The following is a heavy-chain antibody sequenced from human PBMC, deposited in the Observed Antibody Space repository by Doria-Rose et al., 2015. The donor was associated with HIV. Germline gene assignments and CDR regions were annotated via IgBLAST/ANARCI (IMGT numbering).Heavy chain of an antibody. J-gene: IGHJ4*02. CDR2: NFSDDER. D-gene: IGHD6-13*01. CDR3: ARIKSSRWYHKYYFDF. Sequence: SGPVLVKPTETLTLTCTVSGVSLSSPGMGVSWIRQPPGKALEWLADNFSDDERSYKTSLTSRLTISRGTSKSQVVLTMTDMDPVDTATHYCARIKSSRWYHKYYFDFWGQGTLVIVSA. CDR1: GVSLSSPGMG. V-gene: IGHV2-26*01.